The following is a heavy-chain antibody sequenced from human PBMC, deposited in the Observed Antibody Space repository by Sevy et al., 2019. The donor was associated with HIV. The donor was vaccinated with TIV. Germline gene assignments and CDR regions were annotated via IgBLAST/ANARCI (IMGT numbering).Heavy chain of an antibody. Sequence: GGSLRLSCAASGFTFDSYAMHWVRQVAGKGMEWVSTISGSGYATYYAHSVKGRFIISRDTSRNTLYLQMNSLRVEVSAVYFCAKDRVTVFGVVVTFDSWGQGTLVTVSS. CDR3: AKDRVTVFGVVVTFDS. J-gene: IGHJ4*02. CDR1: GFTFDSYA. V-gene: IGHV3-23*01. CDR2: ISGSGYAT. D-gene: IGHD3-3*01.